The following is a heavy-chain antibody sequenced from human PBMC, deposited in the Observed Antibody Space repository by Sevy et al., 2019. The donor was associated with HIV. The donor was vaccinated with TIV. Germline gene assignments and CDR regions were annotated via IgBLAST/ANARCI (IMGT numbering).Heavy chain of an antibody. J-gene: IGHJ3*02. CDR3: ARAKSPTRAFDI. CDR1: GFTFSDYY. CDR2: ISSSSSYT. Sequence: GGSLRLSCAASGFTFSDYYMSWIRQAPGKGLEWVSYISSSSSYTNYADSVKGRFTISRDNAKNSLYLQMNSLRAEDTAVYYCARAKSPTRAFDIWGQGTKVTVSS. V-gene: IGHV3-11*06.